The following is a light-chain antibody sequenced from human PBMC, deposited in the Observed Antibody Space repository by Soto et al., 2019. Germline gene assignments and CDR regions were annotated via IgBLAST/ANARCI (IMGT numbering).Light chain of an antibody. CDR3: QSFDSRLSGYV. Sequence: QSVLTQPPSVSGAPGQRVTISCTGSSSNIGAIYDVQWYQQLPGAAPKLLIYGNTNRPSGVPDRFSGSKSGTSASLAITGLQAEDEADYYCQSFDSRLSGYVFGTGTKLTVL. V-gene: IGLV1-40*01. CDR2: GNT. CDR1: SSNIGAIYD. J-gene: IGLJ1*01.